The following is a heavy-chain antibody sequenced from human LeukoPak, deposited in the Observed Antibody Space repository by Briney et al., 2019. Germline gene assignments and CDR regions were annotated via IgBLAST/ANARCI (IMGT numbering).Heavy chain of an antibody. Sequence: SETLSLTCAVYGGSFSGYYWSWIRQPPGKGLEWIGEINHSGSTNYNPSLKSRVTISVDTSKNQFSLKLSSVTAADTAVYYCARGAITMVRGVMLWYFDLWGRGTLVTVSS. CDR1: GGSFSGYY. D-gene: IGHD3-10*01. J-gene: IGHJ2*01. CDR2: INHSGST. CDR3: ARGAITMVRGVMLWYFDL. V-gene: IGHV4-34*01.